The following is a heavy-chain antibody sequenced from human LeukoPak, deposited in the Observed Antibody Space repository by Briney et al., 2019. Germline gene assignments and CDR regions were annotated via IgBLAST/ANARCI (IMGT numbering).Heavy chain of an antibody. J-gene: IGHJ4*02. CDR3: XXXSXXSGYYAHVVY. CDR1: GFTSDDYA. D-gene: IGHD3-22*01. V-gene: IGHV3-9*02. CDR2: ISWNSGSI. Sequence: GRSLRLSCAASGFTSDDYAMHWVRQAPGKGLEWVSGISWNSGSIGYADSVKGRFTISRDNAKNSLYLQMNSLRAEDTALYYXXXXSXXSGYYAHVVYWGQGTLVTVSS.